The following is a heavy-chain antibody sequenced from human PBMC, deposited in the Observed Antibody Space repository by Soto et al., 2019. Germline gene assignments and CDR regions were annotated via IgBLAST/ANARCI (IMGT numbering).Heavy chain of an antibody. V-gene: IGHV1-69*09. J-gene: IGHJ5*02. CDR2: IIPILGIA. CDR1: GGTFSSYA. D-gene: IGHD4-17*01. CDR3: ARESPSPTVTTLYNWFDP. Sequence: QVQLVQSGAEVKKPGSSVKVSCKASGGTFSSYAITWVRQSPGQGLEWMGRIIPILGIANYAQKFQGRVTITADKSTRTAYMELSSLRSEDPAVYYCARESPSPTVTTLYNWFDPWGQGTLVTVAS.